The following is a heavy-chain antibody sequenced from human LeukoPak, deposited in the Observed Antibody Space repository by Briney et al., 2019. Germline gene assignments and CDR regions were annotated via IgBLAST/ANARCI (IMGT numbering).Heavy chain of an antibody. Sequence: PGGSLRLSCAASGFTFSSYGIHWVRQAPGKGLEWVAVIWYDGSNKYYADSVKGRFTISRDNSKNTLYLQMNSLRAEDTAVYYCARDSIAAAGQAYLSHAFDIWGQGTMVTVSS. V-gene: IGHV3-33*01. CDR2: IWYDGSNK. CDR1: GFTFSSYG. J-gene: IGHJ3*02. CDR3: ARDSIAAAGQAYLSHAFDI. D-gene: IGHD6-13*01.